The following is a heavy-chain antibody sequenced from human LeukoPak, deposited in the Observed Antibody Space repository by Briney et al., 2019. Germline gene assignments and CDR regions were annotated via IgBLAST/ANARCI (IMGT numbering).Heavy chain of an antibody. Sequence: GASVKVSCKASGGTFSSYAISWVRQAPGQGLEWMGRIIPILGIANYAQKFQGRVTITADKSTSTAYMELSSLRSEDTAVYYCARDLDYYGSGSYYNISGSYSDYWGQGTLVTVSS. J-gene: IGHJ4*02. CDR2: IIPILGIA. CDR3: ARDLDYYGSGSYYNISGSYSDY. D-gene: IGHD3-10*01. CDR1: GGTFSSYA. V-gene: IGHV1-69*04.